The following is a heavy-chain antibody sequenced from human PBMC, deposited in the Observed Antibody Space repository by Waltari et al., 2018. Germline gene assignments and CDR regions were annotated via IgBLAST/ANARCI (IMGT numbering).Heavy chain of an antibody. CDR1: GFPFSSYG. Sequence: QVQLVESGGGVVQPGRSLRLSCAASGFPFSSYGMHGVRQAPGKGLEWVAFILYDGSNKYYADSVKGRFTISRDNSKNTLYLQMNSLRAEDTAMYYCAKEEEQIPVWFDPWGQGTLVTVSS. D-gene: IGHD1-26*01. CDR2: ILYDGSNK. CDR3: AKEEEQIPVWFDP. J-gene: IGHJ5*02. V-gene: IGHV3-30*18.